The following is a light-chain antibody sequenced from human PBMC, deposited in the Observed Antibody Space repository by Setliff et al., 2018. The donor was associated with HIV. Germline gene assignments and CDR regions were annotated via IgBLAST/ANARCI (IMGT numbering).Light chain of an antibody. J-gene: IGLJ1*01. CDR2: DVS. CDR3: CSYTSSLTYV. V-gene: IGLV2-14*03. Sequence: QSALAQPASVSGSPGQSITISCSGSSRDVGSYNFVSWYQQHPGKAPQVIIYDVSRRPSGVSSRFSGSKSGNTASLTISGLQAEDQADYYCCSYTSSLTYVFGTGTRAPS. CDR1: SRDVGSYNF.